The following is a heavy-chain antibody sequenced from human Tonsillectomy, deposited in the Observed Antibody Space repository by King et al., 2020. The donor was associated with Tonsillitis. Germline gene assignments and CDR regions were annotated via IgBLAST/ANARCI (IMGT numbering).Heavy chain of an antibody. V-gene: IGHV4-31*03. Sequence: VQLQESGPGLVKPSQTLSLTCTVSGGSISSGGYYWSWIRQHPGKGLEWIGYIYYSGSTYYNPSLKSRVTISVDTSKNQFSLKLSSVTAADTAVYYCARVRASLSYDFWSGYYGEAFDIWGQGTMVTVSS. J-gene: IGHJ3*02. CDR3: ARVRASLSYDFWSGYYGEAFDI. D-gene: IGHD3-3*01. CDR2: IYYSGST. CDR1: GGSISSGGYY.